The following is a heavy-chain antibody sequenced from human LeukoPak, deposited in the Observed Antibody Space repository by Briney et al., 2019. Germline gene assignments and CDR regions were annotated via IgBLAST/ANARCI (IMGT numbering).Heavy chain of an antibody. CDR2: IKQDGSEK. D-gene: IGHD6-19*01. Sequence: GGSLRLSCAASGFTFSNYWMSWVRQAPGKGLEWVANIKQDGSEKNYVDSLKGRLSISRDNAKNSLYLQMNSLRDEDTAVYYCARYGERIAVASFDYWGQGTLVTVSS. V-gene: IGHV3-7*03. J-gene: IGHJ4*02. CDR1: GFTFSNYW. CDR3: ARYGERIAVASFDY.